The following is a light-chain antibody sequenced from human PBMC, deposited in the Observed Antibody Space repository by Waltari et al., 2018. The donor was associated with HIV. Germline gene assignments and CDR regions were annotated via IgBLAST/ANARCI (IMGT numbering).Light chain of an antibody. V-gene: IGLV1-40*01. CDR2: DNT. J-gene: IGLJ1*01. CDR1: SSNIGADYD. CDR3: QSYDSGLSGFYV. Sequence: QSVLTQPPSVSGAPGQRVTISCTGSSSNIGADYDVHRYQQLPGKAPKAPIFDNTNRPSGVPDRFSASKSGTSASLAITGLQADDEADYYCQSYDSGLSGFYVFGTGTKVTVL.